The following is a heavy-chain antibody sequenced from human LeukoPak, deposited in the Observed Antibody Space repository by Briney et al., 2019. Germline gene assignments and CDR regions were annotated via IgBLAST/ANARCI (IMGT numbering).Heavy chain of an antibody. J-gene: IGHJ6*02. V-gene: IGHV4-59*01. CDR3: ARMDIVVVPAAYTHQTYYYYGMDV. Sequence: SETLSLTCTVSGGSISSYYWSWIRQPPGKGLEWIGYSYYSGSTNYNPSLKSRVTISVDTSKNQFSLKLSSVTAADTAVYYCARMDIVVVPAAYTHQTYYYYGMDVWGQGTTVTVSS. CDR1: GGSISSYY. D-gene: IGHD2-2*03. CDR2: SYYSGST.